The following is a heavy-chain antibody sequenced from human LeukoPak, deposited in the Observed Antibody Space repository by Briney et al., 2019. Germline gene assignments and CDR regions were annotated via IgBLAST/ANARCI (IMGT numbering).Heavy chain of an antibody. V-gene: IGHV3-53*01. J-gene: IGHJ3*02. Sequence: GGSLRLSCAASGFTVSSNYMSWVRQAPGKGLEWVSVIYSGGSTYYSDSVKGRFTICRDNSKNTLYLQMNSLRAEDTAVYYCARDRRGFYDSSGLDAFDIWGQGTMVTVSS. CDR1: GFTVSSNY. CDR3: ARDRRGFYDSSGLDAFDI. CDR2: IYSGGST. D-gene: IGHD3-22*01.